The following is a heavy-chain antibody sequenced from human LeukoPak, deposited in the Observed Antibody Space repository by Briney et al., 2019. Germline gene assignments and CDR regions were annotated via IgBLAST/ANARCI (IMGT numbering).Heavy chain of an antibody. CDR3: AGDQGY. CDR1: GFTFTTYA. J-gene: IGHJ4*02. Sequence: QPGASLRLSCVASGFTFTTYAMMWVRQAPGRGLEWVSAISGSGGTTYYADSVKGRFTISRDNSQNTLYLQMNSLRAEDTALFYCAGDQGYWGQGTLVTVSS. V-gene: IGHV3-23*01. CDR2: ISGSGGTT.